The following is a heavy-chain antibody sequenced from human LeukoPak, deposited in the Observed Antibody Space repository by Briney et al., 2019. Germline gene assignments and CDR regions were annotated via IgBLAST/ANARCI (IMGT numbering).Heavy chain of an antibody. CDR1: GLTVSSNY. V-gene: IGHV3-66*01. J-gene: IGHJ4*02. CDR2: IYSGGST. D-gene: IGHD3-10*01. Sequence: PGGSLRLSCAASGLTVSSNYMSWVRQAPGKGLEWVSVIYSGGSTYYADSVKGRFTISRDNSKNTLYLQMNSLRAEDTAVYYCARDGTYYYGSGSYLIDYWGQGTLVTVSS. CDR3: ARDGTYYYGSGSYLIDY.